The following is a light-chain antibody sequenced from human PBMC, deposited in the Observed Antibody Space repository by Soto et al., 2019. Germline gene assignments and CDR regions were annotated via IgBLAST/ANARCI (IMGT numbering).Light chain of an antibody. CDR2: AAS. CDR3: QQTYNMPRT. J-gene: IGKJ3*01. CDR1: QSISSY. V-gene: IGKV1-39*01. Sequence: DIQMTQSPSSLSASVGDRVTITCRASQSISSYLNWYQQKPGKAPKLLIYAASSLQSGVPSGFSGSGSGTDFTLTISSLQPEDFATYYCQQTYNMPRTFGPGTKVD.